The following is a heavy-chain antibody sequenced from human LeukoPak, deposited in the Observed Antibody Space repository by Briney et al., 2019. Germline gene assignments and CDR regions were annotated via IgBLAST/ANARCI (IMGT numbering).Heavy chain of an antibody. Sequence: ASVKVSCKASGYTFTSYGISWVRQAPGQGLEWMGWISAYNGNTNYAQKLQGRVTMTTGTSTSTAYMELRSLRSDDTAVYYCARDLDFRAYYYGSGSFNDYGMDVWGQGTTVTVSS. J-gene: IGHJ6*02. CDR2: ISAYNGNT. CDR3: ARDLDFRAYYYGSGSFNDYGMDV. V-gene: IGHV1-18*01. D-gene: IGHD3-10*01. CDR1: GYTFTSYG.